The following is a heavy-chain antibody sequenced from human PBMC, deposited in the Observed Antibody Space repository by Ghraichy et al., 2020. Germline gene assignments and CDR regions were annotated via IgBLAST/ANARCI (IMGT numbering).Heavy chain of an antibody. CDR2: INSDGSST. V-gene: IGHV3-74*01. Sequence: GESLNISCAASGFTFSSYWMHWVRQAPGKGLVWVSRINSDGSSTSYADSVKGRFTISRDNAKNTLYLQMNSLRAEDTAVYYCASSMYYYDSSGYYGGAFDIWGQGTMVTVSS. CDR3: ASSMYYYDSSGYYGGAFDI. D-gene: IGHD3-22*01. J-gene: IGHJ3*02. CDR1: GFTFSSYW.